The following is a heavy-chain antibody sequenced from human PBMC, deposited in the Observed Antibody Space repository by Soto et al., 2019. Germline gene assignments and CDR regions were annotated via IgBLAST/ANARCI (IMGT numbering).Heavy chain of an antibody. Sequence: VGSLRLSCTVSGFAFNNYGINWVRQAPGKGLEWVSSISKSDYTYYSDSVKGRFTISRDNAKNSVSLQMNTLRVEDTAVYYCAREDSIIIPAVSDFWRQGTLVTVSS. CDR3: AREDSIIIPAVSDF. V-gene: IGHV3-21*01. J-gene: IGHJ4*02. CDR1: GFAFNNYG. D-gene: IGHD2-2*01. CDR2: ISKSDYT.